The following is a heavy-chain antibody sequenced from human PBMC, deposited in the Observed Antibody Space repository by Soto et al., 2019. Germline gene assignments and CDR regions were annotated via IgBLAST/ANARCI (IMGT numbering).Heavy chain of an antibody. CDR1: GGTFSTYT. CDR2: ITPILRET. D-gene: IGHD5-18*01. Sequence: QVHLVQSGTEVRKPGSSVTVSCKVSGGTFSTYTISWVRQAPGQGLQWMGGITPILRETTYAQNFKGRVFITADISATTAYMELSDLTSEDTGMYYCGRVPRYSFPPSDSLDQWGQGTRVTVSS. V-gene: IGHV1-69*06. J-gene: IGHJ4*02. CDR3: GRVPRYSFPPSDSLDQ.